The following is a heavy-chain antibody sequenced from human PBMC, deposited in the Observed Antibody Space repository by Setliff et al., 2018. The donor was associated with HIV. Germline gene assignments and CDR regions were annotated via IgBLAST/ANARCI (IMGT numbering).Heavy chain of an antibody. CDR3: ARHYHDSTGYYRPPFDF. CDR1: GYTFTGYY. V-gene: IGHV1-2*02. CDR2: INPNNGGT. J-gene: IGHJ5*01. D-gene: IGHD3-22*01. Sequence: ASVKVSCKASGYTFTGYYMHWVRQAPGQGLEWMGWINPNNGGTNYAQKFQGRVTMTRDTSTSTVYMELSSLRSEDTAVYYCARHYHDSTGYYRPPFDFWGQGTLVTVSS.